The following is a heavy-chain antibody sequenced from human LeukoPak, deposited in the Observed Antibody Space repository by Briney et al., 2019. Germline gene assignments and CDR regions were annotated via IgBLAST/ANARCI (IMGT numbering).Heavy chain of an antibody. D-gene: IGHD2-2*01. V-gene: IGHV1-69*13. CDR3: AREGVVPAAEDY. CDR1: GGTFSSYA. J-gene: IGHJ4*02. CDR2: IIPIFGTA. Sequence: ASVTVSCTASGGTFSSYAISWVRQAPGQGLEWMGGIIPIFGTANYAQKFQGRVTITADESTSTAYMELSSLRSEDTAVYYCAREGVVPAAEDYWGQGTLVTVSS.